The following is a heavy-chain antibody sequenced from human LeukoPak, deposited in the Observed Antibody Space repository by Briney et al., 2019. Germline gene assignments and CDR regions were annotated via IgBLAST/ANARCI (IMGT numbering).Heavy chain of an antibody. V-gene: IGHV1-18*01. CDR3: ARDGTYSGRPDY. CDR1: GYTFARYG. Sequence: ASVKVSCKASGYTFARYGISWVRQAPGQGLEWMGWISTYNGNTNYAQRLQSRVTMTTDASTSTAYMELRSLTSDDTAVYYCARDGTYSGRPDYWGQGTLVTVSS. J-gene: IGHJ4*02. D-gene: IGHD4-11*01. CDR2: ISTYNGNT.